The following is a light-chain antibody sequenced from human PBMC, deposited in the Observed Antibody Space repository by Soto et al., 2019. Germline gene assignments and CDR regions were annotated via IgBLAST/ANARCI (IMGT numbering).Light chain of an antibody. CDR2: AAS. J-gene: IGKJ1*01. CDR1: QGISNY. V-gene: IGKV1-27*01. CDR3: QKYDSAPWT. Sequence: DIQMTQSPSSLSASVRDRVTITCRARQGISNYLAWYQQKPGKVPKLLIYAASTLQSGVPSRFSGSGSGTDFTLIISSLQPEDVATYYCQKYDSAPWTFGQGTKVEIK.